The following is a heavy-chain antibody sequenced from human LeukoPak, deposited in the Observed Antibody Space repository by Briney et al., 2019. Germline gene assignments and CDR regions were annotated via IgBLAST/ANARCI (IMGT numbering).Heavy chain of an antibody. Sequence: KPSETLSLTCTVSGGSISSYYWSWIRQPPGKGLEWIGYIYYSGSTNYNPSLKSRVTISVDTSKNQFSLKLSSVTAADTAVYYCARGSGSYYQGWFDPWGQGTLVTVSS. CDR3: ARGSGSYYQGWFDP. J-gene: IGHJ5*02. CDR1: GGSISSYY. CDR2: IYYSGST. D-gene: IGHD3-10*01. V-gene: IGHV4-59*01.